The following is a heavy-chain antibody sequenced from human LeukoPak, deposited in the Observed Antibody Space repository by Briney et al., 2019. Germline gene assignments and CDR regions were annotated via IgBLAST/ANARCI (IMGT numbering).Heavy chain of an antibody. CDR1: GGSISSYY. CDR3: ASFLPGTKIDY. J-gene: IGHJ4*02. CDR2: IYYSGST. Sequence: SETLSLTCTVSGGSISSYYWSWIRQPPGKGLEWIGYIYYSGSTNYNPSLKSRVTISVDTSKNQFSLKLSSVTAADTAVYYCASFLPGTKIDYWGQGTLSPSPQ. V-gene: IGHV4-59*08. D-gene: IGHD2-8*01.